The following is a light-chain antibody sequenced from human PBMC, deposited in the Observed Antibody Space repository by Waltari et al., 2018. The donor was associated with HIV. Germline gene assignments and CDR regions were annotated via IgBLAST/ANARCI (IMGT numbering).Light chain of an antibody. CDR1: SSTVGRDN. J-gene: IGLJ1*01. V-gene: IGLV1-47*01. CDR3: AAWDNILSGYV. Sequence: QSALTQPPSTSGTPGQRAPMSCSGSSSTVGRDNVYWYQQIPGTAPKLLIYNDYQRPSGVPDRFSGSKSGTSASLAISGLRSEDEADYYCAAWDNILSGYVFGTGTKVTVL. CDR2: NDY.